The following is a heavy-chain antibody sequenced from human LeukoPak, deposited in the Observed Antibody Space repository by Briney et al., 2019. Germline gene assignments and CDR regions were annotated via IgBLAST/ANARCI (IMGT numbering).Heavy chain of an antibody. V-gene: IGHV1-18*01. CDR3: AKADRDHDSEYFQH. J-gene: IGHJ1*01. CDR1: GYTFTGYG. D-gene: IGHD1-1*01. CDR2: ISAYNGNT. Sequence: REASVKVSCKASGYTFTGYGISWVRQAPGQGLEWMGWISAYNGNTNYAQKLQGRVTMTTDTSTSTAYMELRSLRSDDTAVYYCAKADRDHDSEYFQHWGQGTLVTVSS.